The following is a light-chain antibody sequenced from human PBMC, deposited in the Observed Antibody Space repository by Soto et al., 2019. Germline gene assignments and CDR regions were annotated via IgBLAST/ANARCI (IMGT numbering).Light chain of an antibody. CDR3: QSYDSSLSGSGV. J-gene: IGLJ2*01. V-gene: IGLV1-40*01. Sequence: QSVLTQPPSVSGAPGQRVTISCTGSSSNIGAGSDVHWYQQLPGTAPKLLIYGNSNRPSGVPDRFSGSKSGTSASLAITGLQAEDESEYYCQSYDSSLSGSGVFGGGTKLTVL. CDR2: GNS. CDR1: SSNIGAGSD.